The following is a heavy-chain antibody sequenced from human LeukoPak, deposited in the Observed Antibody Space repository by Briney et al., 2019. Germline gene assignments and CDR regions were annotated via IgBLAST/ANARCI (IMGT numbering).Heavy chain of an antibody. Sequence: TGGSLRLSCAASGFTFSSCAMSWVRQAPGKGLEWVSLISGSGDSIHYADSLKGRFTISRDNSKNTLYLHMTSLRAEDTAVYYCAKDRYYGSGSYYRGLDYWGQGTLVTVSS. CDR3: AKDRYYGSGSYYRGLDY. CDR1: GFTFSSCA. J-gene: IGHJ4*02. CDR2: ISGSGDSI. D-gene: IGHD3-10*01. V-gene: IGHV3-23*01.